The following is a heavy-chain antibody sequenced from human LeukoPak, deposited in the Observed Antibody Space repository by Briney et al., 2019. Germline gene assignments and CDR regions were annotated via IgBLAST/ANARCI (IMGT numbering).Heavy chain of an antibody. CDR1: GGPISSYY. J-gene: IGHJ6*02. CDR3: ARDLLTGRYGMDV. Sequence: PSETLSLTCTVSGGPISSYYWIWIRQPPGKGLEWIGYLHYSGTTNYNPSLQSRVTISGDTSQNQFSLKLSSVTAADTAVYYCARDLLTGRYGMDVWGQGTTVTVSS. D-gene: IGHD3-9*01. V-gene: IGHV4-59*01. CDR2: LHYSGTT.